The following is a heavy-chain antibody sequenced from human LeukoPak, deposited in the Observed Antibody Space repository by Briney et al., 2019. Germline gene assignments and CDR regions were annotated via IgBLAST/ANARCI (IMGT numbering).Heavy chain of an antibody. CDR2: IYYSGST. CDR1: GGSISSSSYY. J-gene: IGHJ3*02. D-gene: IGHD3-10*01. Sequence: SETLSLTCTVSGGSISSSSYYWGWIRQPPGRGLEWIGSIYYSGSTYYNPSLKSRVTISVDTSKNQFSLKLSSVTAADTAVYYCARQDYGSGSYLSAEDAFDIWGQGTMVTVSS. V-gene: IGHV4-39*07. CDR3: ARQDYGSGSYLSAEDAFDI.